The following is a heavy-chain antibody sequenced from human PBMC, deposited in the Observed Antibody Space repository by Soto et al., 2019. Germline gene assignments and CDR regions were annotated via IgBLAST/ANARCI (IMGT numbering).Heavy chain of an antibody. CDR1: GGSFSGYY. Sequence: QVQLQQWGAGLLKPSETLSLTCAVYGGSFSGYYWSWIHQPPGKGLEWIGEINHSGSTNYNPSLKSRVTISVDTSKNQFSLKLSSVTAADTAVYYCASTKSSLTWTRGGMDVWGQGTTVTVSS. D-gene: IGHD3-9*01. CDR2: INHSGST. CDR3: ASTKSSLTWTRGGMDV. V-gene: IGHV4-34*01. J-gene: IGHJ6*02.